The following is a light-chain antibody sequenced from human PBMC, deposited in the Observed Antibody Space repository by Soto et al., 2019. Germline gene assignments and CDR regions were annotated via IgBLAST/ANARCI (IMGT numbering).Light chain of an antibody. CDR3: QQYGDSPFS. CDR2: VAS. J-gene: IGKJ3*01. V-gene: IGKV3-20*01. Sequence: EIVLTQSPGTLSLSPGERATLSCRASQSVSNNYLAWHQQRPGQAPRLLIFVASTRANGIPDRFSGSGSGTDFTLTISRLEPEDFAVYYCQQYGDSPFSFGPGTTVDVK. CDR1: QSVSNNY.